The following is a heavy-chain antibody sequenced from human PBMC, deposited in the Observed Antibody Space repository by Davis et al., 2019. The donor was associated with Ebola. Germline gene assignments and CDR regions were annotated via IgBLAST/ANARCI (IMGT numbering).Heavy chain of an antibody. V-gene: IGHV5-51*01. CDR2: IYPGDSDA. CDR3: ARLDSTGYYYLSRYFDL. CDR1: GYSFTSYW. J-gene: IGHJ2*01. Sequence: GESLKISCKGSGYSFTSYWIGWVCQMPGKGLEWMGIIYPGDSDARYSPSFQGQVTISADTSISTAYLQWSSLKASDTAMYYCARLDSTGYYYLSRYFDLWGRGTLVTVSS. D-gene: IGHD3-22*01.